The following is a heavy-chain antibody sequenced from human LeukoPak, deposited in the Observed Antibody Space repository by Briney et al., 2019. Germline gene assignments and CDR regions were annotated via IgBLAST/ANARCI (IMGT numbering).Heavy chain of an antibody. D-gene: IGHD3-3*01. Sequence: PSETLSLTCAVYGGSFSGYYWSWIRQPPGKGLEWIGEINHSGSTNYNPSLKSRVTISVDTSKNQFSLKLSSVTAADTAVYYCARGRVRITIFGVVRNWFDPWGQGTLVTVSS. CDR3: ARGRVRITIFGVVRNWFDP. CDR1: GGSFSGYY. CDR2: INHSGST. J-gene: IGHJ5*02. V-gene: IGHV4-34*01.